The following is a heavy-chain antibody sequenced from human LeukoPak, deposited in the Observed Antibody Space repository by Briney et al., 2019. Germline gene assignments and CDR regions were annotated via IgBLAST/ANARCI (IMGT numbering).Heavy chain of an antibody. CDR1: GFSLSRNF. CDR2: IYSGGST. CDR3: ERQSNYYDSTCYLDY. V-gene: IGHV3-53*01. Sequence: PGGSLRLSCAASGFSLSRNFMNWVCQAPGKGLEWVSVIYSGGSTYYADSVKGRFTISRDNSKNTLYLQMNSLRAEDTAVYYCERQSNYYDSTCYLDYWGQGTLVTVSS. D-gene: IGHD3-22*01. J-gene: IGHJ4*02.